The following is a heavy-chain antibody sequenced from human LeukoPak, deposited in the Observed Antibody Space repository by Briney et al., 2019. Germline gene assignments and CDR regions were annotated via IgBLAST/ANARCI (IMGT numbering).Heavy chain of an antibody. J-gene: IGHJ4*02. CDR1: SYSISSGYY. CDR2: IYHSGNT. Sequence: SETLSLTCIVSSYSISSGYYWGWIRQPPGRGLGWIGSIYHSGNTYYNPSLKSRVTISVTTSKNQFSLKPRSVPAADTAVYYCARPPTHIIGSYYYWGQGTLVTVSS. D-gene: IGHD1-26*01. CDR3: ARPPTHIIGSYYY. V-gene: IGHV4-38-2*02.